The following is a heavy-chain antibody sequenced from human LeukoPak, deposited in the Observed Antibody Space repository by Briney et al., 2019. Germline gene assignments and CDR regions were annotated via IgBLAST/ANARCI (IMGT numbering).Heavy chain of an antibody. Sequence: GGSLRLSCAASGFTVSSNYMSWVRQAPGKGLEWVSIFYRGGSTHYADSVKGRFTVSRDNSKNILYLQMNSLRAEDTAVYCCARSQDGSGSYFYYFYIDVWGEGTTV. CDR1: GFTVSSNY. J-gene: IGHJ6*03. CDR2: FYRGGST. D-gene: IGHD3-10*01. V-gene: IGHV3-66*01. CDR3: ARSQDGSGSYFYYFYIDV.